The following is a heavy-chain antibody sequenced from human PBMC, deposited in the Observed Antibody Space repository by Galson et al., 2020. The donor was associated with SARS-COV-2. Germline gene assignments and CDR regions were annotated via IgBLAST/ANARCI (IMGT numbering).Heavy chain of an antibody. V-gene: IGHV3-23*01. CDR1: GFTFSSYA. Sequence: GGSLRLSCAASGFTFSSYAMSWVRQAPGKGLEWVSAISGSGGSTYYADSVKGRFTISRDNSKNTLYLQMNSLRAEDTAVYYCAKCTRIQLWREYYFDYWGQGTLVTVSS. CDR2: ISGSGGST. D-gene: IGHD5-18*01. J-gene: IGHJ4*02. CDR3: AKCTRIQLWREYYFDY.